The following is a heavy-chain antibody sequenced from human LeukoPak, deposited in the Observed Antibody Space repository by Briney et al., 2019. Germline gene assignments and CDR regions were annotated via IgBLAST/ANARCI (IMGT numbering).Heavy chain of an antibody. CDR3: ARDRPQRGVN. V-gene: IGHV4-31*03. J-gene: IGHJ4*01. D-gene: IGHD3-10*01. Sequence: SETLPLTCTVSGGSISSGGYYWSWIRQHPGKGLEWIGYIYYSGSTYYNPSLKSRVTISVDTSKNQFSLNLSSVTAADTAVYYCARDRPQRGVNWGQGTLVTVSS. CDR1: GGSISSGGYY. CDR2: IYYSGST.